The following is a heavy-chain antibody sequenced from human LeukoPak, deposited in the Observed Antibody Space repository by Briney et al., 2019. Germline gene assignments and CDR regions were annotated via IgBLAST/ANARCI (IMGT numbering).Heavy chain of an antibody. J-gene: IGHJ6*03. Sequence: GASVKVSCKVSGYTLTELSMHWVRQAPGKGLEWMGGFDPEDGETIYAQKFQGRVTITTDESTSTAYMELSSLRSEDTAVYYCARGPVLRYFDWSTHPHSYYMDVWGKGTTVTVSS. CDR3: ARGPVLRYFDWSTHPHSYYMDV. CDR2: FDPEDGET. CDR1: GYTLTELS. D-gene: IGHD3-9*01. V-gene: IGHV1-24*01.